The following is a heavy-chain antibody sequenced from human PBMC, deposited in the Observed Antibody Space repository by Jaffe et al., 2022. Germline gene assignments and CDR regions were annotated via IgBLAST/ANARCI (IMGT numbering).Heavy chain of an antibody. CDR1: GFTFSSYS. CDR2: ISSSSSTI. J-gene: IGHJ4*02. D-gene: IGHD6-19*01. Sequence: EVQLVESGGGLVQPGGSLRLSCAASGFTFSSYSMNWVRQAPGKGLEWVSYISSSSSTIYYADSVKGRFTISRDNAKNSLYLQMNSLRAEDTAVYYCARDAVGSSGFPYYFDYWGQGTLVTVSS. V-gene: IGHV3-48*01. CDR3: ARDAVGSSGFPYYFDY.